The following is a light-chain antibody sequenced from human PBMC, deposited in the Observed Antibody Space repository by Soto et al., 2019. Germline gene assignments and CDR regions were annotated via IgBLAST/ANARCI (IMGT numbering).Light chain of an antibody. V-gene: IGKV4-1*01. CDR2: WAS. Sequence: DIVMTQSPDSLAVSLGERATFNCKSSQSLLYSSNNKDYLAWYQQKPGQPPKLLIYWASTRESGVPDRFSGSGSGTDFTLTISSLQAEDVAVYYCQQYYSSPWTFGQGTKVEIK. J-gene: IGKJ1*01. CDR1: QSLLYSSNNKDY. CDR3: QQYYSSPWT.